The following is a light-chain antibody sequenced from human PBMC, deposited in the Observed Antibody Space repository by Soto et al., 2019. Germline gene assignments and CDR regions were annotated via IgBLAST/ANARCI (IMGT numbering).Light chain of an antibody. CDR1: QSVRSTY. CDR3: QQYGSPPSS. Sequence: EVVLTQSPATPSSPPGERATLSCRPSQSVRSTYLAWYQQQPGHAPRLLMSGTSNRATGTPDRFSGSGSGADFTLTISRLEPEDFAVYYCQQYGSPPSSFGQGTRVEIK. CDR2: GTS. J-gene: IGKJ5*01. V-gene: IGKV3-20*01.